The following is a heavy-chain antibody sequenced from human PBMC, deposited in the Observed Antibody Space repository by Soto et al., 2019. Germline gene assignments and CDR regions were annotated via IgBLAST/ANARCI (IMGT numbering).Heavy chain of an antibody. V-gene: IGHV1-18*01. Sequence: ASVQVSCKTSGYTFTKYGITWVRQAPGQGLEWMGWITANNGNTKYAHQLQGRVTMTTDTSTSTAYMELRSLTSDDTAVYYCATADTEINQYYFDSWGQGSLVTVAS. D-gene: IGHD3-9*01. CDR2: ITANNGNT. J-gene: IGHJ4*02. CDR1: GYTFTKYG. CDR3: ATADTEINQYYFDS.